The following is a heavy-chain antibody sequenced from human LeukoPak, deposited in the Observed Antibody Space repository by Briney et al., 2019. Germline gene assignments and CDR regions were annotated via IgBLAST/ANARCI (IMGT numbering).Heavy chain of an antibody. D-gene: IGHD1-26*01. CDR1: GFTFHTYA. CDR3: AKEQVVSPPWVSYFDY. V-gene: IGHV3-23*01. CDR2: MSGSGGST. J-gene: IGHJ4*02. Sequence: GRSLRLSCVASGFTFHTYAMNWVRLAPGKGLEWVSGMSGSGGSTYYADSVQGRFTISRDNSENTVYLQMNSLRAEDTAVYYCAKEQVVSPPWVSYFDYWGQGTLVTVSS.